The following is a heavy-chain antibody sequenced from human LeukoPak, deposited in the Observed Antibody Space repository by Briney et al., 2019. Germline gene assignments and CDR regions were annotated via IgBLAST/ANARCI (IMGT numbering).Heavy chain of an antibody. CDR2: IYHSGST. V-gene: IGHV4-38-2*02. D-gene: IGHD3-3*01. Sequence: SETLSLTCTVSGYSISSGYYWGWIRQPPGKGLEWIGSIYHSGSTYYNPSLKSRVTISVDTSKNQFSLKLSSVTAADTAVYYCAQDRKWLLYECWGQGTLVIVSS. CDR3: AQDRKWLLYEC. J-gene: IGHJ4*02. CDR1: GYSISSGYY.